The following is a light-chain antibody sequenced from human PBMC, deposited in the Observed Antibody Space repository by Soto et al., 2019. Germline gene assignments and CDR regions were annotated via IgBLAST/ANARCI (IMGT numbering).Light chain of an antibody. CDR3: QQYGSSPWYT. J-gene: IGKJ2*01. CDR2: GAS. CDR1: QSVSSSY. V-gene: IGKV3-20*01. Sequence: EIVLTQSPGTLSLSPGERATLSCRASQSVSSSYLAWYQQKPGQAPRLLIYGASSRATGIPDRFSGSGSGTDFTLTISRLEPEDFEVYYGQQYGSSPWYTFGQGTKLEIK.